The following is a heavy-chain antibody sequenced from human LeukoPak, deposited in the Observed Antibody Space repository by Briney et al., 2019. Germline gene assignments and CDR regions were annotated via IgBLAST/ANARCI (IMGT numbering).Heavy chain of an antibody. CDR2: ISGSGGST. CDR3: AKNLWSSGNYYFDY. J-gene: IGHJ4*02. V-gene: IGHV3-23*01. CDR1: GFTFSSYA. Sequence: PGGSLRLSCAASGFTFSSYAMSWVRQAPGKGLEWVSAISGSGGSTYYADSVKGRFTISRDNSKNTLYLQMNSLRAEDTAVYYCAKNLWSSGNYYFDYWGREPWSPSPQ. D-gene: IGHD6-19*01.